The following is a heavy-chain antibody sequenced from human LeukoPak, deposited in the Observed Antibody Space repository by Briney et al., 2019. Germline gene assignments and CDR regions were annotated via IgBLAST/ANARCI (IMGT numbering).Heavy chain of an antibody. J-gene: IGHJ6*02. CDR1: GGSISSGGYY. V-gene: IGHV4-61*08. D-gene: IGHD6-6*01. CDR2: IYYSGRT. Sequence: SETLSLTCTVSGGSISSGGYYWSWIRQPPGKGLEWTGYIYYSGRTNYNPSLKSRVTLSVDTSKNQFSLKLSSVTAADTAVYYCARGGYEYSSSSGFYYYYGMDVWGQGTTVTVSS. CDR3: ARGGYEYSSSSGFYYYYGMDV.